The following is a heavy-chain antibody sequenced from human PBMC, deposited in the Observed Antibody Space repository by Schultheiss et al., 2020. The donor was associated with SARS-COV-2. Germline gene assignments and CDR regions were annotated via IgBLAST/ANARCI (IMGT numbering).Heavy chain of an antibody. CDR1: GGSFSGYY. Sequence: SETLSLTCAVYGGSFSGYYWSWIRQPPGKGLEWIGEINHSGSTNYNPSLKSRVTISVDTSKNQFSLKLSSVTAADTAVYYCATRYYYGSGSPPDYWGQGTLVSVS. V-gene: IGHV4-34*01. CDR3: ATRYYYGSGSPPDY. J-gene: IGHJ4*02. CDR2: INHSGST. D-gene: IGHD3-10*01.